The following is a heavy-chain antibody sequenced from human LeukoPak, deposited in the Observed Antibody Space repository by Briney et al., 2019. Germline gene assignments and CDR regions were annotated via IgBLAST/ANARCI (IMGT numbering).Heavy chain of an antibody. D-gene: IGHD3-22*01. V-gene: IGHV3-23*01. CDR2: ISGSGGTT. Sequence: QPGGSLRLSCAASGFTFSTYAMSWVRQAPGKGLEWVSGISGSGGTTYYADSVKGRFAISRDNSKNTLYLQMNSLRAEDTAPYYCAKDKGAYYYEPSDPWGQGTLVTVSS. J-gene: IGHJ5*02. CDR3: AKDKGAYYYEPSDP. CDR1: GFTFSTYA.